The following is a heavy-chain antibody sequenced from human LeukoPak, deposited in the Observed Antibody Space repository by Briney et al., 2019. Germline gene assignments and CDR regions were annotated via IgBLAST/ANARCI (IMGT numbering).Heavy chain of an antibody. Sequence: SVKVSCKASGGTFSSYTISWVRQAPGQGLEWMGRIIPILGIANYAQKFQGRVTTTADKSTSTAYMELSSLRSEDTAVYYCARDGVRGSFDYWGQGTLVTVSS. V-gene: IGHV1-69*04. CDR1: GGTFSSYT. CDR3: ARDGVRGSFDY. J-gene: IGHJ4*02. CDR2: IIPILGIA. D-gene: IGHD2-8*01.